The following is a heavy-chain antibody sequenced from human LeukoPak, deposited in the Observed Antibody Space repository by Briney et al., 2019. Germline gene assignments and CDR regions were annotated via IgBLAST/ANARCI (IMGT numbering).Heavy chain of an antibody. J-gene: IGHJ4*02. CDR2: ISGSGGST. Sequence: GGSLRLSCAASGVTFSSYAMSWVRQAPGKGLEWVSAISGSGGSTYYADSVKGRFTISRDNSKNTLYLQMNSLRAEDTAVYYCAKTPPHAYCTNGVCYFDYWGQGTLVTVSS. D-gene: IGHD2-8*01. CDR3: AKTPPHAYCTNGVCYFDY. CDR1: GVTFSSYA. V-gene: IGHV3-23*01.